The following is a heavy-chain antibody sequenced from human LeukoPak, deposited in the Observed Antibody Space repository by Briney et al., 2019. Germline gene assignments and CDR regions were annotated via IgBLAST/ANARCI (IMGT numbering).Heavy chain of an antibody. D-gene: IGHD3-3*01. J-gene: IGHJ4*02. CDR2: ISSDGGTT. CDR3: VKGGVVTSRPLDY. Sequence: GGSLRLSCSASGFTFSGYAMHWVRQAPGKGLEFVSSISSDGGTTYYADSVKGRFTISRDRSKNTLYLQMSSLRTEDTAVHYCVKGGVVTSRPLDYWGQGTLVIVSS. V-gene: IGHV3-64D*09. CDR1: GFTFSGYA.